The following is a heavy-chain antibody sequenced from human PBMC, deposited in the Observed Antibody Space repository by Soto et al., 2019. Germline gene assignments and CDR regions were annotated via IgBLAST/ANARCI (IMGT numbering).Heavy chain of an antibody. Sequence: SETLSLTCSVCGGSVSDRTYYWSWIRQPPGKRLEWSGYVYYSGTTNYNPSLKSRVTISVDLSKNRFSLRLSSVNTADTALYYCARTTAVPNTRRSRCFFDYWRQGTRVTV. CDR3: ARTTAVPNTRRSRCFFDY. V-gene: IGHV4-61*01. CDR2: VYYSGTT. D-gene: IGHD4-17*01. J-gene: IGHJ4*02. CDR1: GGSVSDRTYY.